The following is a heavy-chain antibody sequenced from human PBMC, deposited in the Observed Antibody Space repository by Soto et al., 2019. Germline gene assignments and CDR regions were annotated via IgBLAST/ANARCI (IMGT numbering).Heavy chain of an antibody. Sequence: EVQLVESGGGLIHTGGSLRLSCAASGFNVNSDYMNWVRQTPGKGLEWVASIYSGETTYYADSVRGRFTISSDKSKNTLYFQLSSLRIEDTAVYYCTRDGRGLGRLSLFEYWGHGVLVTVSS. D-gene: IGHD2-21*02. CDR1: GFNVNSDY. J-gene: IGHJ4*01. CDR3: TRDGRGLGRLSLFEY. V-gene: IGHV3-53*01. CDR2: IYSGETT.